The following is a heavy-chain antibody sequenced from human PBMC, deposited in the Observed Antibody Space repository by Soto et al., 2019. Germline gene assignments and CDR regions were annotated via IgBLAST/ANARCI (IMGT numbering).Heavy chain of an antibody. D-gene: IGHD6-25*01. V-gene: IGHV3-7*01. CDR2: INHDGSEK. Sequence: EVQLVESGGGLVQPGGSLRLSCEASGFTFSNYWMSWVRQPPGKGLEWVANINHDGSEKYFVGSVNARFTISRDNAKNSLFLQVNSLRAEDTAVYYCAREKRANGYFDYWGQGTLVTVSS. CDR3: AREKRANGYFDY. J-gene: IGHJ4*02. CDR1: GFTFSNYW.